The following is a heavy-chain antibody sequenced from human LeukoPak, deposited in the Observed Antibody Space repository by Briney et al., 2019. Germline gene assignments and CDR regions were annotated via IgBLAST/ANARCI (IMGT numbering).Heavy chain of an antibody. CDR2: INTGGTSI. CDR1: GFTFSNYN. CDR3: ARVPYTGSFLYFDH. Sequence: GGSLRLSCAASGFTFSNYNLNWVRQAPGKGLVWVSHINTGGTSITYADSVKGRFAISRDNAKNTLYLQMNSLTSDDTAVYYCARVPYTGSFLYFDHWGQGVLVTVSS. D-gene: IGHD1-26*01. V-gene: IGHV3-74*01. J-gene: IGHJ4*02.